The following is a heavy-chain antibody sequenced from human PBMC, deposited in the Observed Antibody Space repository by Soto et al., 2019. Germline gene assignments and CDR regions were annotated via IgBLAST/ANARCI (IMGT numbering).Heavy chain of an antibody. J-gene: IGHJ4*02. V-gene: IGHV1-69*13. CDR2: IIPIFGTA. CDR3: ARVGGSGPPFDY. Sequence: SVKVSCKASGGTFSSYAISWVRQAPGQGLEWMGGIIPIFGTANYAQKFQGRVTITADESTSTAYMELSSLRSEDTAVYYCARVGGSGPPFDYWGQGTLVTVSS. D-gene: IGHD6-19*01. CDR1: GGTFSSYA.